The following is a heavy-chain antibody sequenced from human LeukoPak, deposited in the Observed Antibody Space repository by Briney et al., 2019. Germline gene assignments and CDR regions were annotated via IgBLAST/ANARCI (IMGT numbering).Heavy chain of an antibody. Sequence: HGESLKISCKGSGYSFTSYWIGWVRQMPGKGLEWMGIIYPGDSDTRYSPSFQGQVTISADKSISTAYLQWSSLKASDTAMYYCASPTRVVESGFDYWGQGTLVTVSS. CDR2: IYPGDSDT. J-gene: IGHJ4*02. CDR3: ASPTRVVESGFDY. V-gene: IGHV5-51*01. CDR1: GYSFTSYW. D-gene: IGHD2-15*01.